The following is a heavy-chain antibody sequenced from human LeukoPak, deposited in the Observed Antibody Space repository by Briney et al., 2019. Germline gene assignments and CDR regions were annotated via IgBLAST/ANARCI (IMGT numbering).Heavy chain of an antibody. CDR3: ATDSYQRGGGYYRY. J-gene: IGHJ4*02. V-gene: IGHV1-24*01. Sequence: ASVKVSCKVSGYTLTELSMHWVRQAPGKGLEWMGGSDPEDGETIYAQKVQGRVTMTEDTSTDTAYMELSSLRSEDTAVYYCATDSYQRGGGYYRYWGQGTLVTVSS. D-gene: IGHD3-3*01. CDR1: GYTLTELS. CDR2: SDPEDGET.